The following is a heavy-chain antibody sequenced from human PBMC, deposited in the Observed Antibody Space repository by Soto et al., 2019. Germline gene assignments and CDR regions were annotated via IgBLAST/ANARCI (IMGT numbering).Heavy chain of an antibody. CDR2: IKQDGSER. J-gene: IGHJ4*02. CDR3: ARESPGQTFDY. CDR1: GFTFSNYW. V-gene: IGHV3-7*03. Sequence: EVQLVESGGGLVQPGGSLRLSCAASGFTFSNYWMNWVRQAPGKGLEWVANIKQDGSERYYVDSVKGRFTISRDNTKNSLYLQMNSLRAEDTAVYYCARESPGQTFDYWGQGTLVTVS.